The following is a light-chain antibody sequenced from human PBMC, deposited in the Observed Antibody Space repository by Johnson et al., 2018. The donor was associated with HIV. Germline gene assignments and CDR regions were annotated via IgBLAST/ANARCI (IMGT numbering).Light chain of an antibody. J-gene: IGLJ1*01. CDR1: SSNIGNNY. Sequence: QSVLTQPPSVSAAPGQKVTISCSGSSSNIGNNYVSWYQQLPGXXXXLXXXXNYTXXSXXXPXXXXXHSXXXATXXITGLQAVDEADYSCGTWVSSGSAPYVFGTWTTVTVL. V-gene: IGLV1-51*02. CDR2: XNY. CDR3: GTWVSSGSAPYV.